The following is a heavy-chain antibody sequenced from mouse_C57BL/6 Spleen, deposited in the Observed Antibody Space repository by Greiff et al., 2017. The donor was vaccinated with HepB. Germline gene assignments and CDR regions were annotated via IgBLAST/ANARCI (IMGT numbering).Heavy chain of an antibody. CDR2: IDPSDSET. CDR3: AREAGPKENAMDY. V-gene: IGHV1-52*01. CDR1: GYTFTSYW. D-gene: IGHD3-2*02. Sequence: QVQLKQPGAELVRPGSSVKLSCKASGYTFTSYWMHWVKQRPIQGLEWIGNIDPSDSETHYNQKFKDKATLTVDKSSSTAYMQLSSLTSEDSAVYYCAREAGPKENAMDYWGQGTSVTVSS. J-gene: IGHJ4*01.